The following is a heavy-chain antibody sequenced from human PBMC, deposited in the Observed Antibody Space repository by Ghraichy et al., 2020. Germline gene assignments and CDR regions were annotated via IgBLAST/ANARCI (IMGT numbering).Heavy chain of an antibody. D-gene: IGHD6-6*01. Sequence: GGSLRLSCLASGFTFSTYAMHWVRHAPGKGLEYVSAISSNGDSTYYADSVKGRFTISRDNSKNTLYLQMSSLRAEDTAVYYCVKWGSSWGSAWGQGTLVTVSS. V-gene: IGHV3-64D*06. CDR3: VKWGSSWGSA. CDR1: GFTFSTYA. CDR2: ISSNGDST. J-gene: IGHJ5*02.